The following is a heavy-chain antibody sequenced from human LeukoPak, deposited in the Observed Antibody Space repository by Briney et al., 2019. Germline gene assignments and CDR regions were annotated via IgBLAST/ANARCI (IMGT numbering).Heavy chain of an antibody. CDR3: ARSSVDTAMVTIVHYYYYGMDV. CDR1: GFTFSSYW. Sequence: GGSLRLSCAASGFTFSSYWMSWVRQAPGKGLEWVANIKQDGSEKYYVDSVKGRFTSSRDNAKNSLYLQMNSLRAEDTAVYYCARSSVDTAMVTIVHYYYYGMDVWGQGTTVTVSS. D-gene: IGHD5-18*01. CDR2: IKQDGSEK. J-gene: IGHJ6*02. V-gene: IGHV3-7*01.